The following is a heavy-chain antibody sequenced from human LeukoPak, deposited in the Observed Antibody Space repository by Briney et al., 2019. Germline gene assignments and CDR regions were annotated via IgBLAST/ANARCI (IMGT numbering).Heavy chain of an antibody. J-gene: IGHJ6*03. CDR3: ARCVYSRGFYYYYMDV. V-gene: IGHV1-69*05. Sequence: SVKVSCKASGGTFSSYAISWVRQAPGQGLEWMGGIIPIFGTANYAQKFQGRVTITTDESTSTAYMELSSLRSEDTAVYYCARCVYSRGFYYYYMDVWGKGTTVTVSS. CDR2: IIPIFGTA. CDR1: GGTFSSYA. D-gene: IGHD6-13*01.